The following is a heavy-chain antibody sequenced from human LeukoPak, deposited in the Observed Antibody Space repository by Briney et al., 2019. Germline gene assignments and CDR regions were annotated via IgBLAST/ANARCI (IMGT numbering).Heavy chain of an antibody. V-gene: IGHV3-11*04. CDR3: AKNPTSVYDYVWGSYRYPDY. Sequence: PGGSLRLSCAASGFTFSDYYMTWIRQAPGKGLEWVSYISRSGITIYYADSVKGRFTISRDNSKNTLYLQMNSLRAEDTAVYYCAKNPTSVYDYVWGSYRYPDYWGQGTLVTVSS. CDR1: GFTFSDYY. CDR2: ISRSGITI. J-gene: IGHJ4*02. D-gene: IGHD3-16*02.